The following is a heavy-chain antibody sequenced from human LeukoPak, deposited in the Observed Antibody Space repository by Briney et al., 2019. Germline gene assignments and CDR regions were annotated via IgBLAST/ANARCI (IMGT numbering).Heavy chain of an antibody. CDR2: ISYDGSNK. Sequence: GGSLRLSCAASGFTFSSYSMNWVRQAPGKGLEWVAVISYDGSNKYYADSVKGRFTISRDNSKNTLYLQMNSLRAEDTAVYYCAKSSYYDFWSAPQFDPWGQGTLVTVSS. J-gene: IGHJ5*02. V-gene: IGHV3-30*18. CDR3: AKSSYYDFWSAPQFDP. D-gene: IGHD3-3*01. CDR1: GFTFSSYS.